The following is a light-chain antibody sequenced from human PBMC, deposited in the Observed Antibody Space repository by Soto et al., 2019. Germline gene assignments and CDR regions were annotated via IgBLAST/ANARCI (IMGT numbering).Light chain of an antibody. CDR1: SGAVTSGHY. J-gene: IGLJ2*01. Sequence: QAVVTQEPSLTVSPGETVTLTCGSSSGAVTSGHYSYWFQQKPGQAPRALIYHTSNKPAWTSARFSGSLYGGKAALTLSGAQPEDEAEYSCLTFCRNTGVVGRGTKLTV. CDR3: LTFCRNTGV. CDR2: HTS. V-gene: IGLV7-46*01.